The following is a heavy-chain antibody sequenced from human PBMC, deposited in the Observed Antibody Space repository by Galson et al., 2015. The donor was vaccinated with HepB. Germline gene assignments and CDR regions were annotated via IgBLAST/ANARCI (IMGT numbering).Heavy chain of an antibody. J-gene: IGHJ6*02. CDR1: GGTFSSYA. CDR3: AREGPTVTLKWGMDV. CDR2: IIPIFGTA. D-gene: IGHD4-17*01. V-gene: IGHV1-69*06. Sequence: SVKVSCKASGGTFSSYAISWVRQAPGQGLEWMGGIIPIFGTANYAQKFQGRVTITADKSTSTAYMGLSSLRSEDTAVYYCAREGPTVTLKWGMDVWGQGTTVTVSS.